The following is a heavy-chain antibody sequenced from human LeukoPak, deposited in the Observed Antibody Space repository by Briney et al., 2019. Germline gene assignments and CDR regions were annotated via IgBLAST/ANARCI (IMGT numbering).Heavy chain of an antibody. J-gene: IGHJ1*01. D-gene: IGHD6-19*01. CDR1: GGSIISYY. CDR3: ARGGWYPESFQH. CDR2: IYYSGST. V-gene: IGHV4-59*01. Sequence: PSETLSLTCTVSGGSIISYYWNWLRQPPAKELEWIGYIYYSGSTNYNPSLKSRVTISVDTSKNQFSLKLSSVTAADTAVYYCARGGWYPESFQHWGQGALVTVSS.